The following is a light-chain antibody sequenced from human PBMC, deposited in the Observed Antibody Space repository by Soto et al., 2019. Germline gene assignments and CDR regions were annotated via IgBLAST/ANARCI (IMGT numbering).Light chain of an antibody. CDR3: QQRSSWPLLT. CDR2: DAS. CDR1: QSVSNY. V-gene: IGKV3-11*01. J-gene: IGKJ4*01. Sequence: EIVLTQYPATLSLSPGERATLSCRASQSVSNYLAWFQQKPGQAPRLLIYDASNRATGIPARFSGSGSGTDFTLTISSLEPEDFAVYYCQQRSSWPLLTCGGGTKVEI.